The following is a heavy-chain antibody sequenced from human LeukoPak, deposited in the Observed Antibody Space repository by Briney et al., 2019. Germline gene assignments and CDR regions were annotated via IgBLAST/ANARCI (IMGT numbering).Heavy chain of an antibody. CDR1: GGSFSGYY. CDR2: INHSGST. Sequence: SETLSLTCAVYGGSFSGYYWSWIRQPPGKGLEWIGEINHSGSTNYNPSLKSRVTISVDTSKNQFSLKLSSVTAADTAVYYCARGLFPPARNFWSGSELGAARDNYFDYWGQGTLVTVSS. J-gene: IGHJ4*02. V-gene: IGHV4-34*01. D-gene: IGHD3-3*01. CDR3: ARGLFPPARNFWSGSELGAARDNYFDY.